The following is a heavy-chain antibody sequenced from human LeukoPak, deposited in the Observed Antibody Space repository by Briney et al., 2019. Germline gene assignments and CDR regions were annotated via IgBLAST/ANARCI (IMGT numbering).Heavy chain of an antibody. D-gene: IGHD6-19*01. CDR2: INPNSGGT. CDR3: ARNSGWYPNDY. Sequence: WASVKVSCKASGYTFTGYYMRWVRQAPGQGLEWMGWINPNSGGTNYAQKFQGRVTMTRDTSISTAYMELSRLRSDDTAVYYCARNSGWYPNDYWGQGTLVTVSS. J-gene: IGHJ4*02. V-gene: IGHV1-2*02. CDR1: GYTFTGYY.